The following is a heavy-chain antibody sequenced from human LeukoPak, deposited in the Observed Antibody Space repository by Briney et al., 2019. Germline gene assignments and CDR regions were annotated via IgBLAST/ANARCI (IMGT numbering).Heavy chain of an antibody. CDR1: GGSISSGDHY. V-gene: IGHV4-30-4*01. J-gene: IGHJ4*02. D-gene: IGHD6-13*01. Sequence: SETLSLTCTVSGGSISSGDHYWSWIRQPPGKGLEWIGYIYYSGSTYYNPSLKSRVTISVDTSKNQFSLKLSSVTAADTAVYYCARASGGAAAGLDYWGQGTLVTVSS. CDR3: ARASGGAAAGLDY. CDR2: IYYSGST.